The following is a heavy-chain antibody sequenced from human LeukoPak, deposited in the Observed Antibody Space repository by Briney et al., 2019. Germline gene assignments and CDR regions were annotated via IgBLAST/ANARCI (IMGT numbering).Heavy chain of an antibody. CDR3: ARGVYYYDSSGYTGGWFDP. J-gene: IGHJ5*02. CDR1: GGTFSSCA. CDR2: IIPILGIA. Sequence: GSSVKVSFKASGGTFSSCAISWVRQAPGQGLEWMGRIIPILGIANYAQKFQGRVTITADKSTSTAYMELSSLRSEDTAVYYCARGVYYYDSSGYTGGWFDPWGQGTLVTVSS. V-gene: IGHV1-69*04. D-gene: IGHD3-22*01.